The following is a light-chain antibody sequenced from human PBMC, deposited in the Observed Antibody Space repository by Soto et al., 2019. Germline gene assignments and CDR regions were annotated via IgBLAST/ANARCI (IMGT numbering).Light chain of an antibody. CDR2: GAS. V-gene: IGKV3-20*01. CDR3: QQYDILPRT. J-gene: IGKJ1*01. Sequence: EVVLTQSPATLSLSPGERATLSCRASQSVDGSYLAWYQQKPGQAPRLLIYGASSRATDIPDRFSGSGSGTDFTLTISRLEPEDFAVYYCQQYDILPRTFGQGTKVDIK. CDR1: QSVDGSY.